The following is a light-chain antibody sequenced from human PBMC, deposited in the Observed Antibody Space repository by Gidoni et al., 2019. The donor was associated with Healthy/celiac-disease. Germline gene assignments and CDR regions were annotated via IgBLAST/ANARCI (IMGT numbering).Light chain of an antibody. CDR1: QSISSW. CDR2: KAS. CDR3: QQYNSYSAIT. V-gene: IGKV1-5*03. Sequence: DIQVTQSPSTLSASVGDRVTITCRASQSISSWLAWYQQKPGKAPKLLIYKASSLESGVPSRFSGSGSGTEFTLTISSLQPDDFATYYCQQYNSYSAITFXXXTRLEIK. J-gene: IGKJ5*01.